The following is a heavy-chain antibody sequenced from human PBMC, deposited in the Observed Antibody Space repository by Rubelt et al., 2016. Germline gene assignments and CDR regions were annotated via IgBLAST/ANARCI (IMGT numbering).Heavy chain of an antibody. CDR2: ISGDGGST. D-gene: IGHD6-19*01. Sequence: EVQLVESGGGLIQPGGSLRLSCAASGFTVSSNYMSWVRQAPGKGLEWVSLISGDGGSTYYADSVKGRFTISRDNSKNSLYLQMNSLRTEDTALYYCAKGNIPGYSSPLDYWGQGTLVTVSS. CDR1: GFTVSSNY. J-gene: IGHJ4*02. V-gene: IGHV3-43*02. CDR3: AKGNIPGYSSPLDY.